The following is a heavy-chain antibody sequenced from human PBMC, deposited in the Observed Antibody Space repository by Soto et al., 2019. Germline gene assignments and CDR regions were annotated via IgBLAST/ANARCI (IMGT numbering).Heavy chain of an antibody. Sequence: SETLSLTCAVSGDSLRNYYWIWLRQPPGRGLEWIGFFYNSGTTYYNPSLKSRVTISGDSSKNQFFLSLMSVTAADTAVYYCARDASGRPATYWGQGILVTVSS. J-gene: IGHJ4*02. CDR3: ARDASGRPATY. CDR2: FYNSGTT. CDR1: GDSLRNYY. V-gene: IGHV4-59*01. D-gene: IGHD3-10*01.